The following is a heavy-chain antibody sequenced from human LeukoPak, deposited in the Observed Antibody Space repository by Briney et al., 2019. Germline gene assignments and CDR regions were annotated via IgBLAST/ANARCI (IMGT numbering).Heavy chain of an antibody. CDR2: IYYSGST. V-gene: IGHV4-59*01. CDR1: GGSISSYY. D-gene: IGHD3-22*01. Sequence: SETLSLTCTVSGGSISSYYWSWIRQPPGKGLEWIGYIYYSGSTNYNPSLKSRVTISVDTSKNQFSLKLSSVTAADTAVYYYARGYDYYDSSGMFFDYWGQGTLVTVSS. CDR3: ARGYDYYDSSGMFFDY. J-gene: IGHJ4*02.